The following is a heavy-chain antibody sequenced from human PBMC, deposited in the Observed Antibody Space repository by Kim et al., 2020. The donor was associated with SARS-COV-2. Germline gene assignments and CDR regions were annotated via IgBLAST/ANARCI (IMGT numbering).Heavy chain of an antibody. CDR3: AKESGSGSYYAWTYYYYGRDL. CDR2: ISYDGSNK. J-gene: IGHJ6*04. Sequence: GGSLRLSCVASGFTFSSYGMHWVRQAPEKGLEWVAVISYDGSNKYYADSVKGRFTISRDNSKNTLYLQMNRLRAEDTAVYYCAKESGSGSYYAWTYYYYGRDLWRKGTTVTVPS. V-gene: IGHV3-30*18. CDR1: GFTFSSYG. D-gene: IGHD3-10*01.